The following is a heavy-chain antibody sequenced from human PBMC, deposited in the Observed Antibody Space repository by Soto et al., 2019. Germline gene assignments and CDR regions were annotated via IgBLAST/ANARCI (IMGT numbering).Heavy chain of an antibody. CDR1: GYTFFTYD. J-gene: IGHJ5*02. V-gene: IGHV1-18*01. CDR3: ARRPAATISGKGVDP. D-gene: IGHD2-15*01. Sequence: QVHLVQSGVEVKTPGASVKVSCQASGYTFFTYDISWVRQAPGQGLEWMGWISTYSGDTKYAQKFQGRVTMTTDTSTTPAYLELRSPRPDGTAVYYSARRPAATISGKGVDPWGQGTLVTVSS. CDR2: ISTYSGDT.